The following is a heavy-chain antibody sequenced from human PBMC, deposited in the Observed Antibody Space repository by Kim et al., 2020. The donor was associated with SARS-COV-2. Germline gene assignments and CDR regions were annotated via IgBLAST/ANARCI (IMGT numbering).Heavy chain of an antibody. D-gene: IGHD3-22*01. CDR3: ATPLYYDIPQAFDY. CDR1: GFTFSSYA. Sequence: GSLRLSCAASGFTFSSYAMSWVRQGPGKGLEWVSAISGSGGSTYYADSVKGRFTISRDNSKNTLYLQMNSLRAEDTAVYYCATPLYYDIPQAFDYWGQGTLVTVSS. J-gene: IGHJ4*02. CDR2: ISGSGGST. V-gene: IGHV3-23*01.